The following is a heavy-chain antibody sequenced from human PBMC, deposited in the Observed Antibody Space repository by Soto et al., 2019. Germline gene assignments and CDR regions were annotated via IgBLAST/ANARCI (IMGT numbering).Heavy chain of an antibody. CDR2: IRSKANSYAT. D-gene: IGHD6-19*01. J-gene: IGHJ4*02. CDR3: TRAYSSGWYELDY. V-gene: IGHV3-73*01. Sequence: GGSLRLSCAASGFTFSGSAMHWVRQASGKGLEWVGRIRSKANSYATAYAASVKGRFTISRDDSKNTAYLQMNSLKTEDTAVYYCTRAYSSGWYELDYWGQGTLVTVSS. CDR1: GFTFSGSA.